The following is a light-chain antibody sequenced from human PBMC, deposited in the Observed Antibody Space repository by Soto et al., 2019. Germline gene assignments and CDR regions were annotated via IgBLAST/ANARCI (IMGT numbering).Light chain of an antibody. CDR2: DVS. Sequence: QSVLTQPASVSGSPGQSITISCTGTSSDVGGYDYVSWYQQHPGKAPKLMIYDVSNRPSGVSNRFSGSKSGNTASLTISGLQAEDEADYYCSSFTSSPNRVFGTGTKVTVL. CDR1: SSDVGGYDY. V-gene: IGLV2-14*01. J-gene: IGLJ1*01. CDR3: SSFTSSPNRV.